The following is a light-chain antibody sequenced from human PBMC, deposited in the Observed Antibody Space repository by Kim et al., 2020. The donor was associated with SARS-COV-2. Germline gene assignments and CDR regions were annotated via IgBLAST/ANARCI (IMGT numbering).Light chain of an antibody. J-gene: IGKJ1*01. Sequence: DIQMTQSPSSLSAPVGDRVTITCRANQSISNYLHWYQQKPGKAPKLLIYAASYLQSGVPSRFGGSGSETDFTLTISSLQPEDFATYYCQQSYSTSWTFGQGTKVDIK. CDR3: QQSYSTSWT. CDR2: AAS. V-gene: IGKV1-39*01. CDR1: QSISNY.